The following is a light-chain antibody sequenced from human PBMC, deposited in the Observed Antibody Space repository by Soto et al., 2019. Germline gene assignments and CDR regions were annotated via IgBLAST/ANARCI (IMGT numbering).Light chain of an antibody. Sequence: DIVMTQSPDSLAVSLGERATINCKSSQSVLYSSNNKNYLAWYQQKPGQPPKLLIYWASTRESGVPDRFSGSGSVTEFNLTISSLQSEDFAVYYRQHYTNPPHTSGQG. CDR1: QSVLYSSNNKNY. CDR3: QHYTNPPHT. CDR2: WAS. V-gene: IGKV4-1*01. J-gene: IGKJ2*01.